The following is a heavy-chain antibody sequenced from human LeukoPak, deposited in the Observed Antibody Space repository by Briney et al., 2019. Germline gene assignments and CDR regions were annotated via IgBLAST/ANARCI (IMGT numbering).Heavy chain of an antibody. CDR3: AKVRREQLHYFDY. V-gene: IGHV3-30*02. Sequence: GGSLRLSCAASGFTISSYGMHRVRQAPGKGLEWVAFIRYDGSNKYYADSVKGRFTISRDNSKNTLYLQMNSLRAEDTAVYYCAKVRREQLHYFDYWGQGTLVTVSS. CDR2: IRYDGSNK. D-gene: IGHD6-6*01. CDR1: GFTISSYG. J-gene: IGHJ4*02.